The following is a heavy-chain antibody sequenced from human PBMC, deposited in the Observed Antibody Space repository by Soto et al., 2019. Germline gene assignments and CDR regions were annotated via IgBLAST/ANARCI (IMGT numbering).Heavy chain of an antibody. V-gene: IGHV3-7*01. CDR3: AAGFPPDY. Sequence: EVQLVESGGVLVQPGGSLRVSCAASGFTFSTSWMNWVRQAPGKGLEWVANINGDGSEEYYVDSVRGRFTISRDNVKNSPFLQMNSLRAEDTAVSYCAAGFPPDYWGQGTLVTVSS. J-gene: IGHJ4*02. CDR2: INGDGSEE. CDR1: GFTFSTSW. D-gene: IGHD3-10*01.